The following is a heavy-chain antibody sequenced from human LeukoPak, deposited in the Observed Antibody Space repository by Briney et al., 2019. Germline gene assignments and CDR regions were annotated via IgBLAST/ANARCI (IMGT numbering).Heavy chain of an antibody. Sequence: SETLSLTCAVYGGSFSGYYWSWIRQPPGKGLEWIGEINHSGSTNYNPSLKSRVTISVDTSKNQFSLKLSSVTAADTAVYYCARAAGTAYYYYYGMDVWGQGTTVTVSS. J-gene: IGHJ6*02. V-gene: IGHV4-34*01. CDR3: ARAAGTAYYYYYGMDV. D-gene: IGHD6-13*01. CDR1: GGSFSGYY. CDR2: INHSGST.